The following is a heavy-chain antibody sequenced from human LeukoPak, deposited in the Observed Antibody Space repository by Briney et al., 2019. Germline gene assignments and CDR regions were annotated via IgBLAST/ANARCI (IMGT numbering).Heavy chain of an antibody. CDR1: GGTFSSYA. CDR2: IIPIFGTA. Sequence: SVKVSCKASGGTFSSYAISWVRQAPGQGLEWMGGIIPIFGTANYAQKFQGRVTITADKSTSTAYMELSSLRSEDTAVYYCAGLDYYDSSGYYFNWFDPWGQGTLVTVSS. CDR3: AGLDYYDSSGYYFNWFDP. D-gene: IGHD3-22*01. V-gene: IGHV1-69*06. J-gene: IGHJ5*02.